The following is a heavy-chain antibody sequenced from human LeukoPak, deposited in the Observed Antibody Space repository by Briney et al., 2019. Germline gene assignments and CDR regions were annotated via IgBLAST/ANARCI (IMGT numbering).Heavy chain of an antibody. CDR2: INHSGST. Sequence: SETLSLTCAVYGGSFSGYYWSWIRQPPGKGLEWIGEINHSGSTNYNPSLKSRVTISLDTSKNQFSLKLSSVTAADTAVYYCARDFRGGYDFWSGYYTPYYFDYWGQGTLVTVSP. CDR3: ARDFRGGYDFWSGYYTPYYFDY. D-gene: IGHD3-3*01. V-gene: IGHV4-34*01. CDR1: GGSFSGYY. J-gene: IGHJ4*02.